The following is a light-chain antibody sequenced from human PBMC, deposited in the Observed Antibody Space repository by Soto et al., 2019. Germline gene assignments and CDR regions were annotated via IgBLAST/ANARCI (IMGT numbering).Light chain of an antibody. CDR3: QQYNSFPT. Sequence: DIQKTQSPSTLSASVGDRVTITCRASQSISSWLAWYQQKPGKAPKLLIYKASSLESGVPSRFSGSGSGTEFTLTISSLQPDDLATYYCQQYNSFPTFGQGTKVEIK. CDR1: QSISSW. J-gene: IGKJ1*01. CDR2: KAS. V-gene: IGKV1-5*03.